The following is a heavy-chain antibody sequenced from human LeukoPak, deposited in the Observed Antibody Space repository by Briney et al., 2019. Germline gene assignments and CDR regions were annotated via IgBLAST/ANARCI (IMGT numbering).Heavy chain of an antibody. V-gene: IGHV1-2*02. CDR2: IKPHSGGT. CDR1: GYTFNGYY. J-gene: IGHJ4*02. D-gene: IGHD1-26*01. Sequence: ASVKVSCKGSGYTFNGYYMPWVRQAPGQGPGGMGLIKPHSGGTDHAQKFQGRVTMTRDTSISTAYMELSRLRSDDTAVYYCARDMDSGPDFFDYWGLGTLVTVSS. CDR3: ARDMDSGPDFFDY.